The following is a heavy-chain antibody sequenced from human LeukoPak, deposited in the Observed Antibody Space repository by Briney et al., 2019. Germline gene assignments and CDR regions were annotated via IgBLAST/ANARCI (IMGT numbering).Heavy chain of an antibody. J-gene: IGHJ4*02. V-gene: IGHV4-4*08. CDR2: IHNSGRT. Sequence: SETLSLTCTVSGVSISSYYWSWIRQSPGKGLEWIGHIHNSGRTNYNPSLKSRVTGFVDTSKNQVSLRLSSVTAADTAVYYCARRGTISSESYFDYWGQGALVTVSS. CDR3: ARRGTISSESYFDY. CDR1: GVSISSYY. D-gene: IGHD1-14*01.